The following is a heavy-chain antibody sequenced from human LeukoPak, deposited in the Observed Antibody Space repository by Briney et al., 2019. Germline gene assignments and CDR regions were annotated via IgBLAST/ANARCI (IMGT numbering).Heavy chain of an antibody. V-gene: IGHV3-23*01. CDR3: AQDRVGVTAIDY. D-gene: IGHD2-21*02. CDR1: GFTFSSYA. Sequence: GGSLRLSCAASGFTFSSYALTWVRQAPGKGLEWVSAVSANGDSTYYADSVKGRFTISRDNSKNPLYLQMNSLRVEDTAVYYCAQDRVGVTAIDYWGQGTLVAVSS. CDR2: VSANGDST. J-gene: IGHJ4*02.